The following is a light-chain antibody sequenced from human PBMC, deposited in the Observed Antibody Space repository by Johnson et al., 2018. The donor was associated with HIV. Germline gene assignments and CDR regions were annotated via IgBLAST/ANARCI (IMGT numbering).Light chain of an antibody. CDR2: DNN. CDR3: GSWDSSLSGV. CDR1: GSNIGDNY. J-gene: IGLJ1*01. Sequence: SVLTQPPSVSAAPGQKVTISCSGIGSNIGDNYVSWYQHLPGTAPRLLIYDNNKRPSGIPDRFSGSKSGTSATLGITGLQTGDEADYYCGSWDSSLSGVFGTGTKVTVL. V-gene: IGLV1-51*01.